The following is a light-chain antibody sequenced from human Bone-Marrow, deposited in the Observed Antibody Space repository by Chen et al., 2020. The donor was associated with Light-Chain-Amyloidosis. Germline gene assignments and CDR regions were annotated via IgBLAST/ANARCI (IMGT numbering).Light chain of an antibody. CDR2: GSS. V-gene: IGKV3-20*01. CDR3: QQYGTSPLT. Sequence: EIVLTQSPGTLSLSPGAGANLSSRASQTISSNYITWYQQKFGQAPRLLIYGSSSRATGIPDRFTGSGSGTDFTLTINRLEPEDFAMYYCQQYGTSPLTFGGGTKVEIK. CDR1: QTISSNY. J-gene: IGKJ4*01.